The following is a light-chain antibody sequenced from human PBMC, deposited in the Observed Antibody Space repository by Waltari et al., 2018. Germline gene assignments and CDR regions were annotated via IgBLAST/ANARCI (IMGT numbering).Light chain of an antibody. CDR3: QSFDSTVNGWV. Sequence: QSVLTQPPSVSGAPGQRVTISCTGTSPNLGSGHAAQGYPQFPGAAPKLLIYSNNNRPPGVPDRFSASKSGTSASLAITGLQAEDEADYYCQSFDSTVNGWVFGGGTKLTVL. V-gene: IGLV1-40*01. J-gene: IGLJ3*02. CDR1: SPNLGSGHA. CDR2: SNN.